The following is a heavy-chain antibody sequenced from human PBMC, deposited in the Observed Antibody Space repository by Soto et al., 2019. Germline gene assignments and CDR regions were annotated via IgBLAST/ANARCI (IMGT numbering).Heavy chain of an antibody. Sequence: GGSLRLSCAASGFTFSSYWMHWVRQAPGKGLVWVSRINSDGSSTSYANSVKGRFTISRDNSKNTLYLQMNSLRAEDTAVYYCACGRGHCGDTTCSYFDYFQHWGQGALVTVSS. J-gene: IGHJ1*01. CDR1: GFTFSSYW. CDR2: INSDGSST. V-gene: IGHV3-74*01. D-gene: IGHD2-2*01. CDR3: ACGRGHCGDTTCSYFDYFQH.